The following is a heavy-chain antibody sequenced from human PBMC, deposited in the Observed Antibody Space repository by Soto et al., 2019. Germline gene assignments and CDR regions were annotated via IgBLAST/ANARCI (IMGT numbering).Heavy chain of an antibody. CDR3: AKSLYYYDSSPLDH. J-gene: IGHJ4*02. D-gene: IGHD3-22*01. Sequence: GGSLRLSCAAAGFEFEDYAMHWVRQVPGKGLEWVSLTNSDGTDSYYVDSVKGRFTISRDNAKTTLYLQTDRLRPEDTALYFCAKSLYYYDSSPLDHWGQGTLVTVSS. CDR2: TNSDGTDS. V-gene: IGHV3-43D*04. CDR1: GFEFEDYA.